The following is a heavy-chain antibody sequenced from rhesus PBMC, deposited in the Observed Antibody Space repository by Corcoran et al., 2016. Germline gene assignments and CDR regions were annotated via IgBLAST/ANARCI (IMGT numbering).Heavy chain of an antibody. CDR3: IREAAAGKYFDI. Sequence: QVQLVQSGAEIKQPGASVKLSCKASGYSFTSYYMHWVRQAPGQGLEWKGLIPPYNGNKVNAQNYQGRDTITTDTSSSTGYMELSSLRSEDTAVYYCIREAAAGKYFDIWGPGTPITVSS. CDR1: GYSFTSYY. D-gene: IGHD6-31*01. V-gene: IGHV1-1*01. J-gene: IGHJ2*01. CDR2: IPPYNGNK.